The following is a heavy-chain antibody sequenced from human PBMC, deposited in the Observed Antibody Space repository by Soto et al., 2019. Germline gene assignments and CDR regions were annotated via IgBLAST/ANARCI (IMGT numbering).Heavy chain of an antibody. J-gene: IGHJ4*02. D-gene: IGHD6-19*01. V-gene: IGHV3-30*18. CDR2: ISYDGSNK. CDR3: AKRPLSSGWYVFDY. CDR1: GFTFSSYG. Sequence: QVQLVESGGGVVQPGRSLRLSCAASGFTFSSYGMHWVRQAPGKGLEWVAVISYDGSNKYYADSVKGRFTISRDNSKNTLYLQMNSLRAEDTAVYYCAKRPLSSGWYVFDYWGQGTLVTVSS.